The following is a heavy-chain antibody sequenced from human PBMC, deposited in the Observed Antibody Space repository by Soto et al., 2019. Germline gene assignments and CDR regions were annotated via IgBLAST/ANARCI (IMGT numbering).Heavy chain of an antibody. D-gene: IGHD4-17*01. J-gene: IGHJ4*02. V-gene: IGHV1-2*02. CDR3: AKGKPVTTPEFDS. CDR1: GYIFTGYY. CDR2: IHPNSGDT. Sequence: HLVQSGAEVKKPGASVKVSCQASGYIFTGYYMHWVRQAPGQGLEYMGRIHPNSGDTNYAQKFQGRVTRTRDTSISVAYMELNGLTSDETAIYYCAKGKPVTTPEFDSWGQGTLVTVSS.